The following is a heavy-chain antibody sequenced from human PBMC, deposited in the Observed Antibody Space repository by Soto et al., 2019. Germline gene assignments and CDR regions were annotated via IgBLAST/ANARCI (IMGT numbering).Heavy chain of an antibody. V-gene: IGHV5-51*01. D-gene: IGHD4-17*01. CDR3: VWWSDYGDYVPPSSDY. CDR1: GYSFTSYW. Sequence: PGESLKISCKGSGYSFTSYWIGWVRQMPGKGLEWMGIIYPGDSDTRYSPSFQGQVTISADKSISTAYLQWSSLKAADTAVYYCVWWSDYGDYVPPSSDYWGQGTLVTVSS. CDR2: IYPGDSDT. J-gene: IGHJ4*02.